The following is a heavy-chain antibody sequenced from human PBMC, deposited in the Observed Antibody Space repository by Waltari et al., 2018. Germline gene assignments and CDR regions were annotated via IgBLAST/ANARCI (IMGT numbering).Heavy chain of an antibody. CDR2: VRMDGTTT. CDR3: AKVGILAGYNYGIDV. V-gene: IGHV3-74*01. J-gene: IGHJ6*02. CDR1: GFTFSTYW. D-gene: IGHD3-9*01. Sequence: DVQLVESGGGLVQPGGSLSLSCAASGFTFSTYWMHWVRQAPGKGLVWVSRVRMDGTTTDYADSVKGRFTISRDNAKNTLYLQMNSLRTEDTAVYYCAKVGILAGYNYGIDVWGQGTTVTVSS.